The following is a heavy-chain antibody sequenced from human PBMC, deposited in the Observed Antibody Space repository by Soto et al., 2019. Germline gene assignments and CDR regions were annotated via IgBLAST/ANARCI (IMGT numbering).Heavy chain of an antibody. CDR3: AKDGGSSWGAAPFDY. J-gene: IGHJ4*02. Sequence: EVQLLESGGGLVQPGGSLRLSCAASGFTFSSYAMSWVRQAPGKGLEWVSAISGSGGSTYYADSVKGRFTISRDNSKNTRYLQMNSLRAEDTAVYYCAKDGGSSWGAAPFDYWGQGTLVTVSS. CDR1: GFTFSSYA. D-gene: IGHD6-13*01. CDR2: ISGSGGST. V-gene: IGHV3-23*01.